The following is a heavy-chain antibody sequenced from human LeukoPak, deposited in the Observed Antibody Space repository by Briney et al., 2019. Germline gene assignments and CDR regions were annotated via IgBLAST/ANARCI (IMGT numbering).Heavy chain of an antibody. CDR2: ISGSGGSP. CDR3: SKDDDWGCYKR. D-gene: IGHD2-8*02. J-gene: IGHJ1*01. V-gene: IGHV3-23*01. CDR1: RVTLCSDG. Sequence: PGGSLRLSCAPSRVTLCSDGMSWGRPAPGERLEWVSAISGSGGSPSYTGSAKGRFTISRDNSKNTPSLHMNSLRAQDPPVFNLSKDDDWGCYKRWGQGRLATVSS.